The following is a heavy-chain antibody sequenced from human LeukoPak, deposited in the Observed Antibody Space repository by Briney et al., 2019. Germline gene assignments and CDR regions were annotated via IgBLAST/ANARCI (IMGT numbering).Heavy chain of an antibody. J-gene: IGHJ5*02. CDR1: GGSISSYY. Sequence: SGTLSLTCTVSGGSISSYYWGWIRQPPGKGLEWIGYIYYSGSTNYNPSLKSRVTISVDTSKNQFSLKLSSVTAADTAVYYCARDRYSSSSGGWFDPWGQGTLVTVSS. CDR2: IYYSGST. CDR3: ARDRYSSSSGGWFDP. D-gene: IGHD6-6*01. V-gene: IGHV4-59*01.